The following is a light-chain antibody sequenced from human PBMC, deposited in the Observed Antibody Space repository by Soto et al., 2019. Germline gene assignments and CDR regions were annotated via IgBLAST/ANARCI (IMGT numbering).Light chain of an antibody. V-gene: IGKV4-1*01. CDR2: WAS. CDR3: QQYYRTPVT. Sequence: DIVMTQSPDSLAVSLGERATINCKSSQSVLYSSNNKNYLAWYQQKPGQPPKLLIYWASARESGVPDRFSGSGSGTDFTLTISSLQAEDVAVYYGQQYYRTPVTFGGGTKVEIK. CDR1: QSVLYSSNNKNY. J-gene: IGKJ4*01.